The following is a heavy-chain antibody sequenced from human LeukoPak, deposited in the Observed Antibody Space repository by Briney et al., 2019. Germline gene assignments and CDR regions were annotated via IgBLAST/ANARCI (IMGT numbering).Heavy chain of an antibody. CDR1: GFTFSSYS. CDR3: ASSHCRGGSCYSEHTNFDY. J-gene: IGHJ4*02. V-gene: IGHV3-48*01. CDR2: ISSSSSTT. D-gene: IGHD2-15*01. Sequence: GGSLRLSCAASGFTFSSYSMNWVRQAPGKGLEWVSYISSSSSTTYYADSVKGRFTISRDNAKNSLYLQMNSLRAEDTAVYYCASSHCRGGSCYSEHTNFDYWGQGTLVTVSS.